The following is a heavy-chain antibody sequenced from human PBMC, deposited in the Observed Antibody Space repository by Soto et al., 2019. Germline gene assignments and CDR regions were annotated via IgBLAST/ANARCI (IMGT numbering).Heavy chain of an antibody. V-gene: IGHV3-49*04. CDR2: IRSKAYGGTT. CDR3: TGLVINAYYYYYGMDV. CDR1: GFTFGDYA. Sequence: GGSLRLSCTASGFTFGDYAMSWVRQAPGKGLEWVGFIRSKAYGGTTEYAASVKGRFTISRDDSKSIAYLQMNSLKTEDTAVYYCTGLVINAYYYYYGMDVWGQGTTVTVSS. D-gene: IGHD3-9*01. J-gene: IGHJ6*02.